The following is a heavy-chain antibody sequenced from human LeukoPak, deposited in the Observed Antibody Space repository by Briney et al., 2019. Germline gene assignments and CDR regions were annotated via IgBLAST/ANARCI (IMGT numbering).Heavy chain of an antibody. Sequence: GGSLRLSCAASGFTFTSYAMSWVRLAPGKGLEWVSTISGSGGSTYYADSVKGRFTISRDNSKNTLYLQMNSLRAEDTAVYSCAKNGEVLSWFDPWGQGTLVTVSS. D-gene: IGHD3-10*01. J-gene: IGHJ5*02. CDR1: GFTFTSYA. V-gene: IGHV3-23*01. CDR2: ISGSGGST. CDR3: AKNGEVLSWFDP.